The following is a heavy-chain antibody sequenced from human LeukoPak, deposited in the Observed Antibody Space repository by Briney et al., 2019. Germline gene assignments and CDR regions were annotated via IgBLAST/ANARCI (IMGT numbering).Heavy chain of an antibody. V-gene: IGHV4-61*02. CDR3: ATLRGVEDNMDV. CDR2: IYTSGST. J-gene: IGHJ6*02. D-gene: IGHD3-10*01. Sequence: SETLSLTCTVSGGSVSSGNYYWSWIRQPAGKGLEWIGRIYTSGSTNYNHSLKSRVTISIDTSKNQFSLKLSSVTAADTAVYYCATLRGVEDNMDVWGQGTTVTVSS. CDR1: GGSVSSGNYY.